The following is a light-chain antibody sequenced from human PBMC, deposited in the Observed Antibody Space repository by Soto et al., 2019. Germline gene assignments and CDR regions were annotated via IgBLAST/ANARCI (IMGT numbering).Light chain of an antibody. CDR2: RVS. V-gene: IGKV3-15*01. CDR3: QQHHAWPLT. Sequence: EIVMTQSPATLSVSPGERATLSCRASQSVSSNLAWYQQKPGQAPRLLIYRVSTRATGIPARFSGSGSGTEFTLTISSLQSEDFAVYYCQQHHAWPLTFGGGTKVGIK. J-gene: IGKJ4*01. CDR1: QSVSSN.